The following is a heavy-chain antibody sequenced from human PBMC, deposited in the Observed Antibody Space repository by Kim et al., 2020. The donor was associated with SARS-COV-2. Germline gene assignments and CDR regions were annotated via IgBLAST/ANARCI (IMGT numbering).Heavy chain of an antibody. J-gene: IGHJ3*02. CDR2: IWPGDSQT. Sequence: GESLKISCEASGHTFTTYWIGWVRQMPGKGLEWMGIIWPGDSQTRYSPSFQGQVTISADKSITTAYLYWSSLKASDTAMYYCATHHTTGTSSAFAIWGQG. CDR1: GHTFTTYW. D-gene: IGHD1-1*01. CDR3: ATHHTTGTSSAFAI. V-gene: IGHV5-51*01.